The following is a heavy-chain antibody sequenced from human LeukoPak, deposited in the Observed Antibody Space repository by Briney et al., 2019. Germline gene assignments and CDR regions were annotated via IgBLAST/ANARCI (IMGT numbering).Heavy chain of an antibody. CDR3: ARLFVYGSGAEAFDY. V-gene: IGHV3-30*02. Sequence: GGSLRLSCAASGFIFGDYGIQWVRQAPGKGLEWVSFIRYDGSNKYYPDSVRGRFTISRDNAKNSLYLQMDSLRAEDTAVYYCARLFVYGSGAEAFDYWGQGALVTVSS. D-gene: IGHD3-10*01. CDR1: GFIFGDYG. J-gene: IGHJ4*02. CDR2: IRYDGSNK.